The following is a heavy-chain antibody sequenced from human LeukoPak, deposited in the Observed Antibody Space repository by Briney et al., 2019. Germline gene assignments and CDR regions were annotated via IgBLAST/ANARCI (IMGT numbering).Heavy chain of an antibody. Sequence: GGSLRLSCAASGFTFSSYGMHWVRQAPGKGLEWVAFIRYDGTNKWYADSVKGRFTISRDNSKNTLYLQMNSLRVEDTAVYHCAKDRDYGDYPSAYYYYMDVWGNGTTVTVSS. CDR1: GFTFSSYG. CDR3: AKDRDYGDYPSAYYYYMDV. J-gene: IGHJ6*03. V-gene: IGHV3-30*02. D-gene: IGHD4-17*01. CDR2: IRYDGTNK.